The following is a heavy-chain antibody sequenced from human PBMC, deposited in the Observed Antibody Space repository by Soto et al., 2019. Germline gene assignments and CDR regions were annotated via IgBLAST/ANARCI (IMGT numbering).Heavy chain of an antibody. CDR1: GYTFTNYY. Sequence: ASVKVSCKASGYTFTNYYMHWVRQAPGQGLEWMGVIKPSGGSTTYAQNFQGRVTMTRDTSTTTDYMELRSLRSEDTAIYYCAREATNYSGMDVWGQGTTVTVSS. V-gene: IGHV1-46*01. CDR3: AREATNYSGMDV. CDR2: IKPSGGST. J-gene: IGHJ6*02.